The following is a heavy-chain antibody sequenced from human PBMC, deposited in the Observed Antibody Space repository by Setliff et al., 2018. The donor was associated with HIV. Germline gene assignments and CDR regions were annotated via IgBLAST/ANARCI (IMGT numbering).Heavy chain of an antibody. CDR3: ARAVHSGWYYFDY. Sequence: PGGSLRLSCAASGFTFSSYWMHWVRQAPGKGLVWVSRINSDGSSTSYADSVKGRFTISRDNSKNTLYLQMNSLRAEDTAVYYCARAVHSGWYYFDYWGQGTLVTVSS. CDR2: INSDGSST. J-gene: IGHJ4*02. V-gene: IGHV3-74*01. D-gene: IGHD6-19*01. CDR1: GFTFSSYW.